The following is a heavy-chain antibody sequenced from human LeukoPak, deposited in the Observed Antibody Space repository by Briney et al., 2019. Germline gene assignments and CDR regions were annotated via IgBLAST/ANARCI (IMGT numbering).Heavy chain of an antibody. CDR1: GGSISGYY. J-gene: IGHJ4*02. CDR2: INYSGCT. V-gene: IGHV4-59*01. CDR3: AREYSSFEY. Sequence: PSETLSLTCTVSGGSISGYYWHWIRQPPGMGLEWIGYINYSGCTDYNPSLKSRVTISVDTSKNQFSLNLRSVTAADTAFYYCAREYSSFEYWGQGILVTVSS. D-gene: IGHD6-19*01.